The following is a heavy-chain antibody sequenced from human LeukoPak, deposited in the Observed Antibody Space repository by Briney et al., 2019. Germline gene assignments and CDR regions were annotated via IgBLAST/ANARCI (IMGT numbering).Heavy chain of an antibody. Sequence: GGFLRLSCAASGFTFSSYAMSWVRQAPGKGLEWVSAISGSGGSTYYADSVKGRFTISRDNSKNTLYLQMNSLRAEDTAVYYCVKGRKVRGRFYWGQGTLVTVSS. D-gene: IGHD3-10*01. J-gene: IGHJ4*02. CDR1: GFTFSSYA. V-gene: IGHV3-23*01. CDR3: VKGRKVRGRFY. CDR2: ISGSGGST.